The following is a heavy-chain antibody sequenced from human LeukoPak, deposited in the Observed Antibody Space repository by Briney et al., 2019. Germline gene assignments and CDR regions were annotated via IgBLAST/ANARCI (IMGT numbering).Heavy chain of an antibody. D-gene: IGHD2-15*01. CDR2: IHYSGST. V-gene: IGHV4-39*07. CDR1: DDSISSGSYY. CDR3: ARGYCSGGSCYSYYYYNYMDV. Sequence: SETLSLTCTVSDDSISSGSYYWGWIRQPPGKGLEWIGSIHYSGSTNYNPSLKSRVTISVDTSKNQFSLKLSSVTAADTAVYYCARGYCSGGSCYSYYYYNYMDVWGKGTTVTVSS. J-gene: IGHJ6*03.